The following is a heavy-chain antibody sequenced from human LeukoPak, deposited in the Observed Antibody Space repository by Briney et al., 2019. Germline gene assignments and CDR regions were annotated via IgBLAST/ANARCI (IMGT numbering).Heavy chain of an antibody. CDR2: IFHSGST. CDR1: SGSIFRSNW. D-gene: IGHD6-13*01. Sequence: SETLSLTCAVSSGSIFRSNWWSWVRQPPGKGLEWIGQIFHSGSTSYSPSLKSRVTISVDKSKNQFSLRLTSVTAADTAVYYCARGRKQLVRESVYWGQGTLVTVSS. J-gene: IGHJ4*02. V-gene: IGHV4-4*02. CDR3: ARGRKQLVRESVY.